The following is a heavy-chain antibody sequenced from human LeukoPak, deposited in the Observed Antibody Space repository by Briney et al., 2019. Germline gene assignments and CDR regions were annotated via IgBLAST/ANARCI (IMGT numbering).Heavy chain of an antibody. D-gene: IGHD6-6*01. Sequence: SVKVSCKASGGTFSSYAISWVRQAPGQGLEWMGGIIPIFGTANYAQKFQGRVTITTDESTSTAYMELSSLGSEDTAVYYCAREFGYSSSSFHYYMDVWGKGTTVTVSS. J-gene: IGHJ6*03. CDR2: IIPIFGTA. CDR3: AREFGYSSSSFHYYMDV. V-gene: IGHV1-69*05. CDR1: GGTFSSYA.